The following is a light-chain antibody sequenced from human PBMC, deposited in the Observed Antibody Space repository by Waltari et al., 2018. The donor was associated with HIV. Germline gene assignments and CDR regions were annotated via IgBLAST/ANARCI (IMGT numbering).Light chain of an antibody. Sequence: DIVMTQSPDYLAVSLGERATINCKSSQSVLYRSNQTEYLAWYQQKPGRPPKLLIYWASTLESGVPDRFSGSGSGTDFTLTISSLLAEDVAVYYCQQYYSTPWTFGQGTRVEIK. CDR1: QSVLYRSNQTEY. V-gene: IGKV4-1*01. CDR2: WAS. CDR3: QQYYSTPWT. J-gene: IGKJ1*01.